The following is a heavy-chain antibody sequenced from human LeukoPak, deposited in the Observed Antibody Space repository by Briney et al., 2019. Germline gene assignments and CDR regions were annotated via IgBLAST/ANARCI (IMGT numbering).Heavy chain of an antibody. Sequence: ASVKVSCKASGYTFTCYGISWVRQAPGQGLEWMGWISAYNGNTNYAQKLQGRVTMTTDTSTSTAYMELRSLRSDDTAVYYCARGPPNWNYVEYYFDYWGKGTLVTVSS. D-gene: IGHD1-7*01. CDR2: ISAYNGNT. V-gene: IGHV1-18*01. CDR3: ARGPPNWNYVEYYFDY. CDR1: GYTFTCYG. J-gene: IGHJ4*02.